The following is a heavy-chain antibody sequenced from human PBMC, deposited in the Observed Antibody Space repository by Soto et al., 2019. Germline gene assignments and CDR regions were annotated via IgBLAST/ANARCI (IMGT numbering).Heavy chain of an antibody. CDR3: PSRIWTRPL. CDR2: IYPSGKT. D-gene: IGHD6-6*01. V-gene: IGHV4-4*02. J-gene: IGHJ4*01. CDR1: GGSISTDNW. Sequence: SETLSLTCAVSGGSISTDNWWSWVRQPPGKGLEWIGEIYPSGKTNYNPSLKSRLTISIDKSKNQFSLKLSSVTAADTAVYYCPSRIWTRPLWGHGTMVTV.